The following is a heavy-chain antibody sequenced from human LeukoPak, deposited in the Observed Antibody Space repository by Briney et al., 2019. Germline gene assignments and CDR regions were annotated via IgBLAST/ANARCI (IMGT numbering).Heavy chain of an antibody. J-gene: IGHJ4*02. Sequence: GGSLRLSCAASGFTFSGSAMHWVRQASGKGLEWAGRIRSKANSYATAYAASVKGRFTISRDDSKNTAYLQMNSLKTEDTAVYYCTTDHTAYCGGDCYSSYFDYWGQGTLVTVPS. CDR1: GFTFSGSA. D-gene: IGHD2-21*02. V-gene: IGHV3-73*01. CDR3: TTDHTAYCGGDCYSSYFDY. CDR2: IRSKANSYAT.